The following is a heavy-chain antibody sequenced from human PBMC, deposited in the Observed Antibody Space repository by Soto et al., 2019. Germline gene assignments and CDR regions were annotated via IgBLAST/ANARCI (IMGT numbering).Heavy chain of an antibody. D-gene: IGHD3-3*01. J-gene: IGHJ3*02. CDR1: GFTFGDYA. CDR3: TRYPMNTIFGVVIISPMDDAFDI. V-gene: IGHV3-49*03. Sequence: PGGSLRLSCTASGFTFGDYAMSWFRQAPGKGLEWVGFIRSKAYGGTTEYAASVKGRFTISRDDSKSIAYLQMNSLKTEDTAVYYCTRYPMNTIFGVVIISPMDDAFDIWGQGTIVTVSS. CDR2: IRSKAYGGTT.